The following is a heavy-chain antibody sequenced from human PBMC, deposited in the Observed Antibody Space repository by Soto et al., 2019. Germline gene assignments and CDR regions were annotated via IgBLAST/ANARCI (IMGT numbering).Heavy chain of an antibody. Sequence: QITLKESGPTLVKPTQTLTLTCTFSGFSFSTSGAGVGWIRQPPGKALEWLAVIYWDDSERYSPSLKSRLTVTKTTSTHQVVLTMTNMDPADTGTYFCAHSTYYYDSSGYYRNFDYLGQGILVTVSS. D-gene: IGHD3-22*01. CDR2: IYWDDSE. J-gene: IGHJ4*02. V-gene: IGHV2-5*02. CDR1: GFSFSTSGAG. CDR3: AHSTYYYDSSGYYRNFDY.